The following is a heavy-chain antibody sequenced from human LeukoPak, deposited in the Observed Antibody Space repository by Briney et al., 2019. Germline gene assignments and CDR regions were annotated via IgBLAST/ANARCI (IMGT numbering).Heavy chain of an antibody. CDR1: GFTFSARS. D-gene: IGHD2-2*01. Sequence: GGSLRLSCAASGFTFSARSMSWARQAPGKGLEWVSSISGKSDYIFYADSMKGRFTISRDNAQKSLYLQMDSLRAEDTAVYYCASDLPAATTWGQGTLVTVSS. CDR2: ISGKSDYI. CDR3: ASDLPAATT. J-gene: IGHJ5*02. V-gene: IGHV3-21*01.